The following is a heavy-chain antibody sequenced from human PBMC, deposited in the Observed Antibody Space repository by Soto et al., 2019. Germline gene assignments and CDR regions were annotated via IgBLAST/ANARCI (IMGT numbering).Heavy chain of an antibody. CDR2: VYYNGNT. V-gene: IGHV4-39*01. J-gene: IGHJ4*02. CDR3: ARLSGSYNDRYFDY. CDR1: GGSTSSSLYQ. D-gene: IGHD1-26*01. Sequence: PSETLSLNCPVSGGSTSSSLYQWDWIRQPPGKGLEWIGNVYYNGNTYYNPSLKSRLTISVDTSNNQFSLKLQSVTAADTAVYYCARLSGSYNDRYFDYWGQGALVTVSS.